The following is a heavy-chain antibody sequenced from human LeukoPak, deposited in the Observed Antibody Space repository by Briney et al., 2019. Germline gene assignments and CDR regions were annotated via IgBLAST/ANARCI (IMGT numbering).Heavy chain of an antibody. J-gene: IGHJ4*02. CDR2: ISNGGDP. CDR3: ALLSGGTFDY. Sequence: GGSLRLSCAASGFAVTANYLAWARQAPGKGLEWVSTISNGGDPFYGDSVKGRSTIFRDESTNTFSLQLDSLRVEDMGVYYCALLSGGTFDYWGQGTQVTVAS. D-gene: IGHD2/OR15-2a*01. V-gene: IGHV3-53*01. CDR1: GFAVTANY.